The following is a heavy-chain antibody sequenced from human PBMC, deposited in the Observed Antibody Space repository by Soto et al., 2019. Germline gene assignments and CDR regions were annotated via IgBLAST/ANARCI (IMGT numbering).Heavy chain of an antibody. CDR3: ARVEGYSSGWVAIDAFDI. J-gene: IGHJ3*02. Sequence: ASVKVSCKASGYTFTSYAMHWVRQAPGQRLEWMGWINAGNGNTKYSQKFQGRVTITRDTSASTAYMELSSLRSEDTAVYYCARVEGYSSGWVAIDAFDIWGQGTMVTVSS. V-gene: IGHV1-3*01. CDR2: INAGNGNT. D-gene: IGHD6-19*01. CDR1: GYTFTSYA.